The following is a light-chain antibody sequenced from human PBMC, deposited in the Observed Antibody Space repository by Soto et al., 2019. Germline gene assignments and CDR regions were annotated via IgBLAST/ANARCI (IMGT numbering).Light chain of an antibody. CDR2: AAS. Sequence: IHLTHAPSFLASSLGDRVTIPCRASQGISSYLAWYQQKPGKAPKLLIYAASTLQSGVPSRFSGSGSGTDFTLTISCLQSEDFATYYCQQYYSYPPTFGQGTRLEIK. V-gene: IGKV1-8*01. CDR3: QQYYSYPPT. J-gene: IGKJ5*01. CDR1: QGISSY.